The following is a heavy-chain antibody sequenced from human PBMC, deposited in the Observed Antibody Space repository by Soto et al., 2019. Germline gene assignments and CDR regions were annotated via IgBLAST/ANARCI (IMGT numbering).Heavy chain of an antibody. CDR3: ARDSDTRIAAAGTLDY. CDR2: IIPILGIA. V-gene: IGHV1-69*08. J-gene: IGHJ4*02. Sequence: QVPLVQSGAEVKKPGSSVKVSCKASGGTFSSYTISWVRQAPGQGLEWMGRIIPILGIANYAQKFQGRVTITADKSTSTAYMELSSLRSEDTAVYYCARDSDTRIAAAGTLDYWGQGTLVTVSS. CDR1: GGTFSSYT. D-gene: IGHD6-13*01.